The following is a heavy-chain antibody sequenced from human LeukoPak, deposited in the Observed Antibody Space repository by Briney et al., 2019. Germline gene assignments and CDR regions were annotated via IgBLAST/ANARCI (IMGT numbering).Heavy chain of an antibody. J-gene: IGHJ3*02. CDR1: GFTISSYG. CDR2: IWYDENKK. V-gene: IGHV3-33*01. D-gene: IGHD4-23*01. Sequence: GGSLRLSCAASGFTISSYGMHWVRQAPGKGLEWVAVIWYDENKKSYADSVKGRFTISRDNFKSTLYLQMNSLRVEDTAVYYCAREGLTSTPNNAFDIWGQGTMVTVSS. CDR3: AREGLTSTPNNAFDI.